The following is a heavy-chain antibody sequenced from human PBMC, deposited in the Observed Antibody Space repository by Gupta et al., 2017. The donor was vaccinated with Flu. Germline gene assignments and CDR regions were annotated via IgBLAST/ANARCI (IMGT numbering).Heavy chain of an antibody. Sequence: QVHLVESGGGLVRPGGSLRISCVASGFPFGDYYMSWLRQAPGKGLEWVSYIPKRVNYPDYADSVKGRFTISRDNANNSLYLQMDNLRVEDTAVYYCAREPADLYYADEWGRGVLVTVSS. V-gene: IGHV3-11*05. CDR3: AREPADLYYADE. D-gene: IGHD3-3*01. J-gene: IGHJ4*02. CDR2: IPKRVNYP. CDR1: GFPFGDYY.